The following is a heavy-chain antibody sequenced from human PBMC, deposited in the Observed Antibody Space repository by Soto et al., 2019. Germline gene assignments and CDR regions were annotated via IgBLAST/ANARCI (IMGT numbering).Heavy chain of an antibody. CDR3: ARSTSSTLNYYYGMDV. V-gene: IGHV3-30*03. Sequence: GGSLRLSCAASGFIFSSFGMHWVRQAPGKGLEWVAVMSCDGSTKLYTDSVKGRFTIARDNSKNILYLQMNSLTIEDTAVFYCARSTSSTLNYYYGMDVWGQGTTVTVS. D-gene: IGHD6-6*01. J-gene: IGHJ6*02. CDR1: GFIFSSFG. CDR2: MSCDGSTK.